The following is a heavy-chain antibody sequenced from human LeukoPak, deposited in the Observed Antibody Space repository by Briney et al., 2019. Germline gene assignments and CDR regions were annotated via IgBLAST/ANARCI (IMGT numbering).Heavy chain of an antibody. CDR2: ISGDGGST. V-gene: IGHV3-43*02. CDR3: AKDGAYSSGYYSGFDY. CDR1: GFSFDDYA. D-gene: IGHD3-22*01. Sequence: GGSLRLSCAASGFSFDDYAMHWVRQAPGKGLEWVSLISGDGGSTYYADSVKGRSTISRDNSRNSLYLQMNSLRTEDTALYYCAKDGAYSSGYYSGFDYWGQGTRVTVSS. J-gene: IGHJ4*02.